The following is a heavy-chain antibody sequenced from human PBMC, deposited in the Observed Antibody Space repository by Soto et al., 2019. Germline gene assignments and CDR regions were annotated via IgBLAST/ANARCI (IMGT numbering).Heavy chain of an antibody. D-gene: IGHD6-19*01. J-gene: IGHJ4*02. Sequence: SETLSLTCTVSGGSISSSSYYWGWIRHPPGKGLEWIGSIYYNGGTYHNPSLKSRVTISVDTSRNQFSLKLSSVTAADTAVYYCARHGHRVSSGFDYWGQGTLVTVSS. CDR1: GGSISSSSYY. V-gene: IGHV4-39*01. CDR3: ARHGHRVSSGFDY. CDR2: IYYNGGT.